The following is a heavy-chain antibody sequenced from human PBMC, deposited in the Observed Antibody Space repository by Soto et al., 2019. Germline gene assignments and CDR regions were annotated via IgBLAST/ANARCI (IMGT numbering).Heavy chain of an antibody. CDR1: GYTFTGYY. Sequence: ASVKVSCKASGYTFTGYYMHWVLQAPGQGLEWMGWINPNSGGTSYAQKFQGRVTMTRDTSISTAYMELSRLRSDDTAVYYCARDLAGNDYFDYWGQGTLVTVSS. D-gene: IGHD6-19*01. V-gene: IGHV1-2*02. CDR2: INPNSGGT. CDR3: ARDLAGNDYFDY. J-gene: IGHJ4*02.